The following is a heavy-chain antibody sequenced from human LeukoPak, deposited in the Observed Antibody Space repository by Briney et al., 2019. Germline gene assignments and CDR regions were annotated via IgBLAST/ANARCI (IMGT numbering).Heavy chain of an antibody. J-gene: IGHJ4*02. D-gene: IGHD4-17*01. CDR3: AREGGVLGDYGDYFDY. V-gene: IGHV1-69*06. Sequence: GASVKVTCKSSGGTFSSYAISWVRQAPGQGLEWMGGIIPIFGTPNYAQKFQGRVPITADKSTSTAYMEPSSLRSEDTAVYYSAREGGVLGDYGDYFDYWGKGTLVTVS. CDR2: IIPIFGTP. CDR1: GGTFSSYA.